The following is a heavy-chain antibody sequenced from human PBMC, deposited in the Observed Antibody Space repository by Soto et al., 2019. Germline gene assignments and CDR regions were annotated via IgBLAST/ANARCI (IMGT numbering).Heavy chain of an antibody. J-gene: IGHJ6*02. CDR1: GFTFSSYS. CDR3: ARDRQKYGMDV. CDR2: ISSSSTI. Sequence: GGSLRLSCAASGFTFSSYSMNWVRQAPGKGLEWVSYISSSSTIYYADSVKGRFTISRDNAKNSLYLQMNSLRDEDTAVYYCARDRQKYGMDVWGQGTTVTVSS. V-gene: IGHV3-48*02.